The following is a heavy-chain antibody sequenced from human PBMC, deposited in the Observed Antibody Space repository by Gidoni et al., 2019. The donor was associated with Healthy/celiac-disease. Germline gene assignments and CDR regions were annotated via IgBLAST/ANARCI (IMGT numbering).Heavy chain of an antibody. J-gene: IGHJ4*02. Sequence: EVQLLETGGGLVQSGGFLSLSCAASGSTFSSYDMRWVRQAPGKGLEWVSAISGSGGSTYYADSVKGRFTISRDNSKNTLYLQMNSLRAEDTAVYYCAKDPSSLKFDYWGQGTLVTVSS. D-gene: IGHD6-13*01. V-gene: IGHV3-23*01. CDR2: ISGSGGST. CDR1: GSTFSSYD. CDR3: AKDPSSLKFDY.